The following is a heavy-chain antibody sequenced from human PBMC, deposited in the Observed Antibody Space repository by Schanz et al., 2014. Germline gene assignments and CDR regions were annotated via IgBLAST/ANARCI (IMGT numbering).Heavy chain of an antibody. Sequence: QVQLQESGPGLLKPSGTLSLTCAVSGASISSNNWWTWVRQSPGKGLDWIGEIFHTGSTKYNPSLKSRVTVSVDKPKTQFSRKLNSVTAADTAVYYCATVSYDFWSGKDYYSFHMDVWGKGTTVTVSS. J-gene: IGHJ6*03. V-gene: IGHV4-4*02. CDR3: ATVSYDFWSGKDYYSFHMDV. D-gene: IGHD3-3*01. CDR1: GASISSNNW. CDR2: IFHTGST.